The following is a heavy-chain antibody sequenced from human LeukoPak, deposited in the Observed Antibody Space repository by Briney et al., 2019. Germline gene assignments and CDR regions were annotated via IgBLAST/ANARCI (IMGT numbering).Heavy chain of an antibody. CDR2: INPSGGST. V-gene: IGHV1-46*01. D-gene: IGHD2-2*01. Sequence: ASVKVSCKASGYTFTSYYMHWVRQAPGQGLEWMGIINPSGGSTSYAQKFQGRVTMTTDTSTSTAYMELRSLRSDDTAVYYCARDYRCSSTSCYGGHYYYYYYMDVWGKGTTVTVSS. CDR1: GYTFTSYY. J-gene: IGHJ6*03. CDR3: ARDYRCSSTSCYGGHYYYYYYMDV.